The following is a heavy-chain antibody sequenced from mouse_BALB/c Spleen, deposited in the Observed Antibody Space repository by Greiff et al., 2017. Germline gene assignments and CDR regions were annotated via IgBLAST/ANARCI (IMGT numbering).Heavy chain of an antibody. CDR2: INSNGGST. CDR1: GFTFSSYG. Sequence: EVHLVESGGGLVQPGGSLKLSCAASGFTFSSYGMSWVRQTPDKRLELVATINSNGGSTYYPDSVKGRFTISRDNAKNTLYLQMSSLKSEDTAMYYCARDHAWFAYWGQGTLVTVSA. V-gene: IGHV5-6-3*01. J-gene: IGHJ3*01. CDR3: ARDHAWFAY.